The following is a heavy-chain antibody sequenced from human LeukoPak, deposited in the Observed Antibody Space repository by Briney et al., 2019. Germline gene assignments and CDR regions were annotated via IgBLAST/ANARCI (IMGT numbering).Heavy chain of an antibody. V-gene: IGHV3-15*01. CDR2: IKSKTDGGTT. D-gene: IGHD3-3*01. J-gene: IGHJ4*02. CDR1: GFTFSNAW. Sequence: GGSLRLSCAASGFTFSNAWMSWVRQAPGKGLEWVGRIKSKTDGGTTDCAAPVKGRFTISRDDSKNTLYLQMNSLKTEDTAVYYCTTIFGVVNGVDYWGQGTLVTVSS. CDR3: TTIFGVVNGVDY.